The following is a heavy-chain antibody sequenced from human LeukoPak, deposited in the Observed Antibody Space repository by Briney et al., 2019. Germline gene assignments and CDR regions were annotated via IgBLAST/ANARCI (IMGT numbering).Heavy chain of an antibody. J-gene: IGHJ4*02. Sequence: GASVKVSCKASGGTFSSYAISWVRQAPGQGLEWMGGIIPIFGTANYAQKFQSRVTITTDESTSTAYMELSSLRSEDTAVYYCARDALGMYYFDYWGQGTLVTVSS. CDR2: IIPIFGTA. CDR1: GGTFSSYA. CDR3: ARDALGMYYFDY. V-gene: IGHV1-69*05. D-gene: IGHD7-27*01.